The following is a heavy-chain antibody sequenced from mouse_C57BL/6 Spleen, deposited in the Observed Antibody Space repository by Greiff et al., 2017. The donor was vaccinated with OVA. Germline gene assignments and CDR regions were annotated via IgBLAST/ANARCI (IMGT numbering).Heavy chain of an antibody. D-gene: IGHD2-5*01. Sequence: VQLQQSGPELVKPGASVKISCKASGYSFTGYYMNWVKQSPEKSLEWIGEINPSTGGTTYNQKFKAKATLTVDKSSSTAYMQLKSLTSEDSAVYYCARRGYSKWNYFDYWGQGTTLTVSS. J-gene: IGHJ2*01. V-gene: IGHV1-42*01. CDR2: INPSTGGT. CDR1: GYSFTGYY. CDR3: ARRGYSKWNYFDY.